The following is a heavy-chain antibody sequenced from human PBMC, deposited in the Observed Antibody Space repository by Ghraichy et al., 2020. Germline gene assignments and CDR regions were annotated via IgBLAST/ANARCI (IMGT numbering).Heavy chain of an antibody. CDR3: ARTYSSSSHCFDP. CDR2: IYARGNT. CDR1: GGSISSGSYY. J-gene: IGHJ5*02. V-gene: IGHV4-61*02. Sequence: SETLSLTCTVSGGSISSGSYYWSWIRQPAGKGLEWIGRIYARGNTNYNPSLKRRVTMSVDTSKNQFSLKLSSVTAADTAVYYCARTYSSSSHCFDPWGQGPLVTVPS. D-gene: IGHD6-6*01.